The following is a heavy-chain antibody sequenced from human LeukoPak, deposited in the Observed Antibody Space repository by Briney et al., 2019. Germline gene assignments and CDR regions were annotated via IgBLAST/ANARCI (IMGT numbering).Heavy chain of an antibody. V-gene: IGHV4-34*01. CDR1: GGSFSGYY. J-gene: IGHJ3*02. CDR2: INHSGST. CDR3: ARGNDDFDI. Sequence: SETLSLTCAVYGGSFSGYYWSWIRQPPGKGLEWIGEINHSGSTNYNPSLKSRVTISVDTSKNQFSLKLSSVTAADTAVYYCARGNDDFDIWGQGTMVTVSS.